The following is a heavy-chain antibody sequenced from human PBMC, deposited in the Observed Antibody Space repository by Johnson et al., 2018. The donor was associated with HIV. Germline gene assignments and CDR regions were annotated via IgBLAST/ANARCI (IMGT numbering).Heavy chain of an antibody. Sequence: QVQLVESGGGVVRPGGSLRLSCAASGFTFDDYGMHWVRQAPGKGLEWVAFIRYDGSNKYYADSVKGRFTISRDNSKNTLYLQMNSLRAEDTAVYYCARKARGQGAFDIWGQGTIVTVSS. CDR1: GFTFDDYG. D-gene: IGHD3-10*01. CDR3: ARKARGQGAFDI. V-gene: IGHV3-30*02. J-gene: IGHJ3*02. CDR2: IRYDGSNK.